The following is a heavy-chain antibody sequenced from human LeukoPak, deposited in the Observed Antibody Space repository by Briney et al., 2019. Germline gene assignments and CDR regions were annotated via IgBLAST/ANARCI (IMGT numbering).Heavy chain of an antibody. CDR3: AKEACAGDCHRDYFDY. CDR1: GFTFSSYA. CDR2: ISGRGGST. Sequence: PGGSLRLSWAASGFTFSSYAMSWVRQAPGEWLGWVSAISGRGGSTYYADSVTGRFTISRDNSKNTLYLQMNSLRAEDTALYYCAKEACAGDCHRDYFDYWGQGTLVTVSS. J-gene: IGHJ4*02. D-gene: IGHD2-21*02. V-gene: IGHV3-23*01.